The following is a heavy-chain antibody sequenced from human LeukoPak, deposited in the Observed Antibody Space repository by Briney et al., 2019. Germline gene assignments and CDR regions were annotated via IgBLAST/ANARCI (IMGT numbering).Heavy chain of an antibody. V-gene: IGHV3-23*01. Sequence: GGSLRLSCAASGFTFSSYAMSWVRQAPGKGLEWVSAISGSGGSTYYADSVKGRFTISRDNSKNTLYLQMNSLRAEDTAVYYCANSGGGSFAVVIDNWFDLWGQGTLVTVSS. D-gene: IGHD3-3*01. CDR1: GFTFSSYA. CDR2: ISGSGGST. J-gene: IGHJ5*02. CDR3: ANSGGGSFAVVIDNWFDL.